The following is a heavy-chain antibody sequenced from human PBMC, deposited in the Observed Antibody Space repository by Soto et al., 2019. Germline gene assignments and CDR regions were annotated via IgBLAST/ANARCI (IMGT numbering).Heavy chain of an antibody. D-gene: IGHD2-21*01. CDR3: AINIGRDWAEDVQH. V-gene: IGHV3-66*01. CDR2: VYSDDRT. CDR1: GFTVSRSY. J-gene: IGHJ1*01. Sequence: EVQLVESGGDLVQPGGSLRLSCAASGFTVSRSYMSWVRQAPGKGLEWVSTVYSDDRTYYADSVKGRFSISRDNAENTLYLQMHILRAEDTAVYYFAINIGRDWAEDVQHWGQGTRVTVSS.